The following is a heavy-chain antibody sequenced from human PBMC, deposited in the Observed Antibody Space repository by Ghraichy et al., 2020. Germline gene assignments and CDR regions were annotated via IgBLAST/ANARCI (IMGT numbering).Heavy chain of an antibody. CDR3: ARGAPYYYDSGGYTYYYYGMDF. CDR2: IYYSGST. CDR1: GGSISSGDYY. V-gene: IGHV4-30-4*01. J-gene: IGHJ6*02. Sequence: TLSLTCTVSGGSISSGDYYWSWIRQPPGKGLEWIGYIYYSGSTYYNPSLKSRVTISVDTSKNQFSLKLSSVTAADTAVYYCARGAPYYYDSGGYTYYYYGMDFWGQGTTVTVSS. D-gene: IGHD3-22*01.